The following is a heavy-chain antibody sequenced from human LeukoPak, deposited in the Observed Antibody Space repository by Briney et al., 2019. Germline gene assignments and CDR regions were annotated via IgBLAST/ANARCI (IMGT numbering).Heavy chain of an antibody. CDR1: GGSISSGGYY. J-gene: IGHJ3*02. Sequence: PSETLSLTCTVSGGSISSGGYYWSWIRQPPGKGLEWIGYIYHSGSTYYNPSLKSRVTISVDRSKNQFSLKLSSVTAADTAVYYCAGEPPAARYYYDSSGYYPGAFDIWGQGTMVTVSS. CDR3: AGEPPAARYYYDSSGYYPGAFDI. CDR2: IYHSGST. V-gene: IGHV4-30-2*01. D-gene: IGHD3-22*01.